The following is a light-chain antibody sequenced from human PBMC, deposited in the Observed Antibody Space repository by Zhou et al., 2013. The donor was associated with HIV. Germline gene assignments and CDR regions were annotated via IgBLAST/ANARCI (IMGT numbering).Light chain of an antibody. CDR1: QGISSY. Sequence: DIQLTQSPSFLSASVGDRVTITCRASQGISSYLAWYQQKPGKAPKLLIYAASTLQSGVPSRFSATGSGTDFTLTITSLQPDDFGTYFCQQATSFPRTFGRRDDDWRIK. V-gene: IGKV1-9*01. CDR3: QQATSFPRT. CDR2: AAS. J-gene: IGKJ5*01.